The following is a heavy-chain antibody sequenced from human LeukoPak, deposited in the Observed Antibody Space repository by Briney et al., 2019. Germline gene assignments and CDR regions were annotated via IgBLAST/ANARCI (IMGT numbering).Heavy chain of an antibody. J-gene: IGHJ4*02. CDR2: IRTTAEGAKYA. D-gene: IGHD1-1*01. V-gene: IGHV3-48*02. CDR3: ATDQRCAFDY. Sequence: PGGSLRLSCATSGFSFTDYPMNWVRHAPGKGLEWISNIRTTAEGAKYAYYADSVKGRDTISRDDGKNTLYLHMNSLRDDDTAVYYCATDQRCAFDYWGQGILVTVSS. CDR1: GFSFTDYP.